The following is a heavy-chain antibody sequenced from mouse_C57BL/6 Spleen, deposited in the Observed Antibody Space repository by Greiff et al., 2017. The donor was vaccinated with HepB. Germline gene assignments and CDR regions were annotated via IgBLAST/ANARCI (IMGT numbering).Heavy chain of an antibody. D-gene: IGHD1-1*01. CDR3: ARPYYGSLYAMDD. Sequence: VHVKQSGPELVKPGASVKIPCKASGYTFTDYNMDWVKQSHGKSLEWIGDINPNNGGTIYNQKFKGKATLTVDKSSSTAYMELRSLTSEDTAVYYCARPYYGSLYAMDDWGQGTSVTVSS. CDR2: INPNNGGT. V-gene: IGHV1-18*01. CDR1: GYTFTDYN. J-gene: IGHJ4*01.